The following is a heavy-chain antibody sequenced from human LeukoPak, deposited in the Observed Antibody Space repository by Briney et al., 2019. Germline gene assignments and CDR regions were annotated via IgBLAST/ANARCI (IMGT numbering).Heavy chain of an antibody. V-gene: IGHV4-4*09. CDR3: ARLGGWFDP. CDR1: GGSISSYY. Sequence: SETLSLTCTVSGGSISSYYWRWIRQPPGKGLEWIGYIYTSGSTNYNPSLKSRVTISVDTSKNQFSLKLNSVTAADTAVYYCARLGGWFDPWGQGTLVTVSS. CDR2: IYTSGST. J-gene: IGHJ5*02.